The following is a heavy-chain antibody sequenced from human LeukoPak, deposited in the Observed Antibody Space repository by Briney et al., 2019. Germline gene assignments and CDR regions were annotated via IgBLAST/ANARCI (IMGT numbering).Heavy chain of an antibody. CDR2: IIPIFGTA. V-gene: IGHV1-69*01. CDR1: GGTFSSYA. CDR3: ARGTWGYSSGWNFDY. J-gene: IGHJ4*02. D-gene: IGHD6-19*01. Sequence: SVKVSCKASGGTFSSYAISWVRQPPGQGLEWMGGIIPIFGTATNAQKFQGRVTITAADSTSTAYMELSSLRSEDTAVYYCARGTWGYSSGWNFDYWGQGTLVTVSS.